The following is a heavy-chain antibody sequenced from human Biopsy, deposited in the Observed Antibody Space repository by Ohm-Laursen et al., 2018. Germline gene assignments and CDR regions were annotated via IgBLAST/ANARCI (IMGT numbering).Heavy chain of an antibody. CDR1: GGTLITYA. Sequence: GASVKVSCKASGGTLITYAISWVRQAPGQGLEWMGRIIPILHVPTYAQSFQGRVTISADKSNSTAYMELSGLRSEDTAVYYCASLEDRTFDKWGQGTLVTVSS. J-gene: IGHJ4*02. CDR3: ASLEDRTFDK. CDR2: IIPILHVP. V-gene: IGHV1-69*04.